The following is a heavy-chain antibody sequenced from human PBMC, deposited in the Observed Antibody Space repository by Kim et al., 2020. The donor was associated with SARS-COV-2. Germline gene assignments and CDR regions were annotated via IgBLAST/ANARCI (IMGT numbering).Heavy chain of an antibody. CDR3: ARDTRYYAMDV. V-gene: IGHV3-53*01. Sequence: YCAASVEGRFTSSRDNSKNTLYIQMNSLRAEDTAVYYCARDTRYYAMDVWGQGTTVTVSS. J-gene: IGHJ6*02.